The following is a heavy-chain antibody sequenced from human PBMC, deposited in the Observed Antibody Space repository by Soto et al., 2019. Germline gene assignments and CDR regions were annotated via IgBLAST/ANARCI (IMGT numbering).Heavy chain of an antibody. D-gene: IGHD6-13*01. CDR3: TRDASRDSSARGWFDP. J-gene: IGHJ5*02. CDR1: GFTFRSFT. Sequence: VGSLRLSCAASGFTFRSFTMNWVRQAPGKGLGWVSTISSNSAYIYYTDALRGRFTISRDNAKNSLHLQMNSLRAEDTAVYYCTRDASRDSSARGWFDPWGPGTLVTVSS. CDR2: ISSNSAYI. V-gene: IGHV3-21*01.